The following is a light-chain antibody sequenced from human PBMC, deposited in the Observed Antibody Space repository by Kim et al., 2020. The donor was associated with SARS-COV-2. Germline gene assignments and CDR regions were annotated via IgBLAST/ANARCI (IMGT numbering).Light chain of an antibody. CDR3: DSYTTISTRV. Sequence: GQPVTISCSGTSSNVGNYYVFCWYHHPPSTAPILICYDVSNRPSGVSDRSSGSSSGSTSSVIISVLHADDDADYYCDSYTTISTRVFGGGTQLTVL. CDR1: SSNVGNYYV. CDR2: DVS. J-gene: IGLJ3*02. V-gene: IGLV2-14*03.